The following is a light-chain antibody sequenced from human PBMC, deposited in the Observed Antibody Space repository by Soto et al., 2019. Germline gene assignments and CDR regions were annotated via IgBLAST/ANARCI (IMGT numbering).Light chain of an antibody. CDR3: QKYGSSFT. Sequence: EIVLTQSPGTLSLSPGERVTLSCRASQSISSNYLAWYQHKPGQGPRLLIYAASSRATGIPDRFSGSGSGTDFTLTISRLEPEDFALYYCQKYGSSFTFGPGTKVDIK. CDR1: QSISSNY. J-gene: IGKJ3*01. V-gene: IGKV3-20*01. CDR2: AAS.